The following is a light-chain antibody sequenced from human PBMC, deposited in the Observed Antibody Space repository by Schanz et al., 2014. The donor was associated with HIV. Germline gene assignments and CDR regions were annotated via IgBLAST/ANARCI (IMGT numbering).Light chain of an antibody. CDR1: QSVINN. J-gene: IGKJ1*01. CDR2: AAS. CDR3: QYYGSPPWT. Sequence: EIVMTQSPATLSVSPGERATLSCRASQSVINNVAWYQQKPGQAPRLLLYAASTRATGVPDRFSGSGSGTDFTLTISSLEPEDFAVYYCQYYGSPPWTFGQGTKVEVK. V-gene: IGKV3-15*01.